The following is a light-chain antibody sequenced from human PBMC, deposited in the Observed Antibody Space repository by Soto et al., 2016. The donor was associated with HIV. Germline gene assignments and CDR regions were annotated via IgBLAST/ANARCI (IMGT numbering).Light chain of an antibody. CDR3: MQALQTPLT. CDR1: QSLLHSNGYYY. CDR2: LGS. V-gene: IGKV2-28*01. Sequence: DIVMTQSPLSLTVTPGEPASISCRSSQSLLHSNGYYYLTWYLQKSGLSPRRLIYLGSTRASGVPDRFSGSGSGTDFTLKISRVEADDVGVYYCMQALQTPLTFGQGTRLEIK. J-gene: IGKJ5*01.